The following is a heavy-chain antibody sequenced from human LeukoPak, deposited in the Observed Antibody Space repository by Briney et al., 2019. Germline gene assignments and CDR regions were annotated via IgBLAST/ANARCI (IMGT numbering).Heavy chain of an antibody. V-gene: IGHV3-33*08. Sequence: GGSLRLSCAASGFTVSSNYMSWVRQAPGKGLEWVAIIWYDGSNKYYGDSVKGRFTISRDDSKDTVYLQMNSLRAEDTAVYYCASPPVAADYYYYGMDVWGQGTTVTVSS. D-gene: IGHD6-19*01. CDR2: IWYDGSNK. CDR3: ASPPVAADYYYYGMDV. J-gene: IGHJ6*02. CDR1: GFTVSSNY.